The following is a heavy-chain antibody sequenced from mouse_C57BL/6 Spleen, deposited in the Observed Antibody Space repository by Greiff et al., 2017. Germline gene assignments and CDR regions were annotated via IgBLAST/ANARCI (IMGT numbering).Heavy chain of an antibody. J-gene: IGHJ4*01. D-gene: IGHD2-5*01. CDR1: GYTFTDYN. V-gene: IGHV1-22*01. CDR2: INPNNGGT. CDR3: AREAYYSNYDAMDY. Sequence: VQLQQSGPELVKPGASVKMSCKASGYTFTDYNMHWVKQSHGKSLEWIGYINPNNGGTSYNQKFKGKATLTVNKSSSTAYMELRSLTSEDSAVYYCAREAYYSNYDAMDYWGQGTSVTVSS.